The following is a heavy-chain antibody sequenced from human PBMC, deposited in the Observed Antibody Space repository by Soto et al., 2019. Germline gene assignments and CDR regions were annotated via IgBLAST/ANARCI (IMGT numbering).Heavy chain of an antibody. CDR2: INHSGST. V-gene: IGHV4-34*01. J-gene: IGHJ4*02. CDR3: ARGPRKEHYYDSSGYYYVFDY. CDR1: GGSFSGYY. Sequence: QVQLQQWGAGLLKPSETLSLTCAVYGGSFSGYYWSWIRQPPGKGLEWIGEINHSGSTNYNPSLKSGVTISVDTSKNQFSLKLSSVTAADTAVYYCARGPRKEHYYDSSGYYYVFDYWGQGTLVTVSS. D-gene: IGHD3-22*01.